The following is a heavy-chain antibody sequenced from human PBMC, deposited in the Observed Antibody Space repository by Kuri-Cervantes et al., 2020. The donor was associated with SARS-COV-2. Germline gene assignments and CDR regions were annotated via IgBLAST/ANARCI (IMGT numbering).Heavy chain of an antibody. CDR2: ISAYNGNT. CDR3: ASEQTMGASFDY. Sequence: ASVKVSCKASGYTFTSYGISWVRQAPGQGLEWMGWISAYNGNTNYAQKFQGRVTITADESTSTAYMELSSLRSEDTAVYYCASEQTMGASFDYWGQGTLVTVSS. CDR1: GYTFTSYG. J-gene: IGHJ4*02. V-gene: IGHV1-18*04. D-gene: IGHD1-26*01.